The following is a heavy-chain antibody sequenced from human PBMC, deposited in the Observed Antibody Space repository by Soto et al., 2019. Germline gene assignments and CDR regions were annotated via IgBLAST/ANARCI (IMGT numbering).Heavy chain of an antibody. CDR2: IYTGGAT. V-gene: IGHV3-53*01. CDR3: ARNSHDYCGSGSEFDY. D-gene: IGHD3-10*01. J-gene: IGHJ4*02. Sequence: GGSLELTCAGSGVTVSSNNINWVRQAPGKRLEWVSVIYTGGATYHADSVKGRFTISRDNSKNTLYLQMSSLRVEDTAVYYCARNSHDYCGSGSEFDYWAQGP. CDR1: GVTVSSNN.